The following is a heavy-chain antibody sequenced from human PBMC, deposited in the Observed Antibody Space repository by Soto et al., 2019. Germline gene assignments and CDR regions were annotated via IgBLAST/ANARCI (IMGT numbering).Heavy chain of an antibody. Sequence: GGSLRLSCAASGFTFSSYAMSWVRQAPGKGLEWVSAISGNGSSTCYADSVKSRFTISRDNSKNTLYLQMNSLRAEDTAVYYCARAKDEGQYPYYFDYWGQGTLVTVSS. CDR2: ISGNGSST. D-gene: IGHD2-2*01. J-gene: IGHJ4*02. V-gene: IGHV3-23*01. CDR3: ARAKDEGQYPYYFDY. CDR1: GFTFSSYA.